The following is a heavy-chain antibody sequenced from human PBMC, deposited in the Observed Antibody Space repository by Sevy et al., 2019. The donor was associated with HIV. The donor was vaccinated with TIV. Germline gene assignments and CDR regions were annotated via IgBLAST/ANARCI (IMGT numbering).Heavy chain of an antibody. Sequence: ASVKVSCKASGGTFSSYAISWVRQAPGQGLEWMGGIIPIFGTANYAQKFQGRVTITADESTSTAYMELSSLRSEDTAVYYCASYYDFWSGYYNAFDIWGQGTMVTVSS. V-gene: IGHV1-69*13. D-gene: IGHD3-3*01. CDR1: GGTFSSYA. CDR2: IIPIFGTA. J-gene: IGHJ3*02. CDR3: ASYYDFWSGYYNAFDI.